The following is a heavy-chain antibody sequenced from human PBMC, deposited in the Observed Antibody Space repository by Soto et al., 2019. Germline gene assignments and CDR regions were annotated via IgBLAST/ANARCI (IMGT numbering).Heavy chain of an antibody. V-gene: IGHV4-59*02. CDR1: GGSVYSYY. Sequence: SETTSLTCTVSGGSVYSYYWSWIRQPPGKGLEWIGYIYYSGSTNYNPSLKSRVTISVDTSKNQFSLKLSSVTAADTAMYYCARGVLEWLPYYFDYWGQGTLVTV. CDR3: ARGVLEWLPYYFDY. CDR2: IYYSGST. J-gene: IGHJ4*02. D-gene: IGHD3-3*01.